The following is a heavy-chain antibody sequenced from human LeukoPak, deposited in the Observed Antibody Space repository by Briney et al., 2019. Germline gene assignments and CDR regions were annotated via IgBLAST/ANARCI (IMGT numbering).Heavy chain of an antibody. J-gene: IGHJ4*02. CDR2: IYYSGSS. CDR1: GASISSYY. V-gene: IGHV4-59*01. CDR3: ARSYCSGGSCYSGY. D-gene: IGHD2-15*01. Sequence: SETLSLTCTVSGASISSYYWSWIRQPPGKGLEWIGHIYYSGSSNYNPSLKSRVTISVDTSKNQFSLKLSSVTAADTAVYYCARSYCSGGSCYSGYWGQGTLVTVSS.